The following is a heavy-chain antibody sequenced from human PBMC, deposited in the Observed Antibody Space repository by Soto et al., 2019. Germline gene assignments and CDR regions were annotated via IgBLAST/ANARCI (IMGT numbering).Heavy chain of an antibody. CDR2: IYYSGTT. CDR3: ARLEVTATNWFHP. CDR1: GGPISRGGYY. J-gene: IGHJ5*02. D-gene: IGHD2-21*02. V-gene: IGHV4-31*03. Sequence: QVQLQESGPGLVKSSQTLSLTCTVSGGPISRGGYYWSWIRQHPGKGLEWIGNIYYSGTTYYNPSLKSRVTLTVDTSKNQFSLNLSSVTAADTAVYYCARLEVTATNWFHPWGQGTLVTVSS.